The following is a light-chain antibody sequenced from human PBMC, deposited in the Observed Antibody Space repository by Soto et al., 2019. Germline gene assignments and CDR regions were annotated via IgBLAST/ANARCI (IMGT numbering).Light chain of an antibody. Sequence: EVVMTQSPATLSLSPGARAPLSCRASQSVTNNYLAWYQQRPGLAPRLLIYGASTRTAGIPDRFTGSGSGTDFTLTISRLEPEDFAVYYCQQYGTSRTFGQGTKVDIK. CDR1: QSVTNNY. CDR2: GAS. V-gene: IGKV3-20*01. J-gene: IGKJ1*01. CDR3: QQYGTSRT.